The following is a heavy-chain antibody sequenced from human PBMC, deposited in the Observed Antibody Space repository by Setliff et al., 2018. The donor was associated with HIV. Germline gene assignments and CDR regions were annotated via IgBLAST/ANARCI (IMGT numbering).Heavy chain of an antibody. D-gene: IGHD1-1*01. Sequence: GSLRLSCEASGFIFRNYWMSWVRQAPGKGLEWVANIKADGSEKHHVASVKGRFTISRDNAKNSVYLQMNSLRAEDTAIYYCASNTLDGMDVDVWGQGTTVTVSS. CDR3: ASNTLDGMDVDV. CDR2: IKADGSEK. CDR1: GFIFRNYW. J-gene: IGHJ6*02. V-gene: IGHV3-7*02.